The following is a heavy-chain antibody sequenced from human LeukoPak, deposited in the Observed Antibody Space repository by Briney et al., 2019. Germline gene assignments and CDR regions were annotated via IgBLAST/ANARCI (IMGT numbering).Heavy chain of an antibody. V-gene: IGHV1-18*01. CDR2: ISAYNGNT. CDR1: GYTFTSYG. CDR3: ASLGPARYSISAFDI. J-gene: IGHJ3*02. Sequence: ASVKVSCKASGYTFTSYGISWVRQAPGQGLEWMGWISAYNGNTNYAQKLQGRVTMTTDTSTSTAYMELRSLRSDDTAVYYCASLGPARYSISAFDIWGQGTMVTVSS. D-gene: IGHD1-1*01.